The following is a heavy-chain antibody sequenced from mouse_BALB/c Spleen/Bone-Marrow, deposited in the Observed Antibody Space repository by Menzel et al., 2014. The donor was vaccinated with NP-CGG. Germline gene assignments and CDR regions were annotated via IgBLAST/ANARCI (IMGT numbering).Heavy chain of an antibody. D-gene: IGHD2-3*01. CDR2: IYPSDNYT. J-gene: IGHJ2*01. Sequence: QVQLKQSGAELVRPGASVKLSCKASGYTFTSYWINWVRQRPGQGLEWIGNIYPSDNYTNYNQKFKDKATLTVDKSPSTAYMQLSSPTSEDSAVYYCSRTYEYFDYWGQGTTLTVSS. CDR3: SRTYEYFDY. V-gene: IGHV1-69*02. CDR1: GYTFTSYW.